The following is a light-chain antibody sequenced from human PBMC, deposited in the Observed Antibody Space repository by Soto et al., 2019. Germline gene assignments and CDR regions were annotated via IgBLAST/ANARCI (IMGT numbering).Light chain of an antibody. Sequence: DIQMTQNPSSLSASVGDRVTITCRASQSITNYLNWYQQKPGKAPKLLIYAASSLQSGVPSRFSGSGSGTDFTLTISSLQPEDFATYYCQQSYSNPITFGQGTRLEI. CDR3: QQSYSNPIT. CDR1: QSITNY. J-gene: IGKJ5*01. CDR2: AAS. V-gene: IGKV1-39*01.